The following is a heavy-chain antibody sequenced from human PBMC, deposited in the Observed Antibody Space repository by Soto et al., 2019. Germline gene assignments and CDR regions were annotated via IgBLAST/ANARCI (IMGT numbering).Heavy chain of an antibody. J-gene: IGHJ6*03. CDR3: ARVYGGCSGGSCYEKYYYYYYMDV. V-gene: IGHV4-59*01. CDR1: GGSISSYY. D-gene: IGHD2-15*01. CDR2: IYYSGST. Sequence: SETLSLTCTVSGGSISSYYWSWIRQPPGKGLEWIGYIYYSGSTNYNPSLKSRVTISVDTSKNQFSLKLSSVTAADTAVYYCARVYGGCSGGSCYEKYYYYYYMDVWGKGTTVTVSS.